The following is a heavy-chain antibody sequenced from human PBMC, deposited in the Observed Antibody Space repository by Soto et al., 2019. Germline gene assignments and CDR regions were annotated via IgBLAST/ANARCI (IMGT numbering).Heavy chain of an antibody. V-gene: IGHV5-51*01. D-gene: IGHD4-17*01. CDR2: IYPGDSDT. CDR3: ARLSYGDYVGALYYYYGMDV. Sequence: EVQLVQSGAEVKKPGESLKISCKGSGYSFTSYWIGWVRQMSGKGLEWMGIIYPGDSDTRYSPSFQGQVTISADKSISTAYLQWSSLKASDTAMYYCARLSYGDYVGALYYYYGMDVWGQGTTVTVSS. J-gene: IGHJ6*02. CDR1: GYSFTSYW.